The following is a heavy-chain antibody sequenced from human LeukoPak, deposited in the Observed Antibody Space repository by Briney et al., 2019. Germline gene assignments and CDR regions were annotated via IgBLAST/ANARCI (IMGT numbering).Heavy chain of an antibody. CDR3: AKSDWDYYDSI. J-gene: IGHJ4*02. V-gene: IGHV3-23*01. D-gene: IGHD3-22*01. CDR2: ISGSGGST. Sequence: GGSLRLSCAASRFTFSSYAMSWVRQAPGKGLEWVSAISGSGGSTYYADSVKGRFTISRDNSKNTLYLQMNSLRAEDTAVYYCAKSDWDYYDSIWGQGTLVTVSS. CDR1: RFTFSSYA.